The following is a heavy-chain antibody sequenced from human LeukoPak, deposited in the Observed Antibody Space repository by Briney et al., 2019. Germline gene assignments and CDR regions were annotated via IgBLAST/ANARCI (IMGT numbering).Heavy chain of an antibody. CDR1: GYTFTSHA. V-gene: IGHV1-3*03. CDR3: ARGYCSGGSCYPGGWFDP. Sequence: ASVKASCKASGYTFTSHAIHWVRQAPGQKLEWMGWISAGNGNTKSSQEFQGRVTITRDTSATTAYMELSSLRSEDMAVYYCARGYCSGGSCYPGGWFDPWGQGTLVTVSS. CDR2: ISAGNGNT. D-gene: IGHD2-15*01. J-gene: IGHJ5*02.